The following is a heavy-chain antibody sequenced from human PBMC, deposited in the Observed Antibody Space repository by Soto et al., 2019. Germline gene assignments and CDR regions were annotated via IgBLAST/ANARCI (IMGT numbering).Heavy chain of an antibody. D-gene: IGHD3-16*01. V-gene: IGHV4-39*01. CDR1: DDSINSDKYY. Sequence: QLQLQESGPGLVKPSETLSLTCSVSDDSINSDKYYWGWIRQPPGKGLEWIGSIYYRGNAYYNPSLQTRGTHSLNQSKSQFPLKAKPGAGAGSGGYFWARLGGLATIPYLLGFWGPGALVTVPS. CDR3: ARLGGLATIPYLLGF. J-gene: IGHJ4*02. CDR2: IYYRGNA.